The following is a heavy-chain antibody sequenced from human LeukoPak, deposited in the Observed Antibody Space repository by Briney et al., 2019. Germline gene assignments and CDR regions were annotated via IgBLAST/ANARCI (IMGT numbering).Heavy chain of an antibody. D-gene: IGHD6-19*01. J-gene: IGHJ6*02. CDR3: ARRIAVAGTSLHYYYGMDV. V-gene: IGHV1-69*04. Sequence: ASVKVSCKASGYTFTSYGISWVRQAPGQGLEWMGRIIPILGIANYAQKFQGRVTITADKSTSTAYMELSSLRSEDTAVYYCARRIAVAGTSLHYYYGMDVWGQGTTVTVSS. CDR1: GYTFTSYG. CDR2: IIPILGIA.